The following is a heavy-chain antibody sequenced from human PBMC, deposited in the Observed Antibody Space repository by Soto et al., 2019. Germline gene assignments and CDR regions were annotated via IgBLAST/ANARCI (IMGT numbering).Heavy chain of an antibody. Sequence: PGESLKISCKGSGYSFTSYWISWVRQMPGKGLEWMGRIDPSDSYTNYSPSFQGHVTISADKSISTAYLQWSSLKASDTAMYYCASVPHPIKAVGWFDPWGQGTLVTVSS. J-gene: IGHJ5*02. CDR3: ASVPHPIKAVGWFDP. D-gene: IGHD1-20*01. CDR2: IDPSDSYT. V-gene: IGHV5-10-1*01. CDR1: GYSFTSYW.